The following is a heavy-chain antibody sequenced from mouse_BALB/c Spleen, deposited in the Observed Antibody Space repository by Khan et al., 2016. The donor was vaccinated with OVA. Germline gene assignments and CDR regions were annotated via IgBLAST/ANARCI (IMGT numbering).Heavy chain of an antibody. V-gene: IGHV5-6*01. CDR1: GFTFSTYG. D-gene: IGHD1-1*01. J-gene: IGHJ3*01. CDR3: ARIAYYYESEGFAY. Sequence: EVELVESGGDLVKPGGSLKLSCAASGFTFSTYGMSWVRQTPDKRLEWVATVSSGGHYIYYPDTVKGRFTISRDNAKNTLYLQMSSLKSEDTAMFYCARIAYYYESEGFAYWGQGTLVTVSA. CDR2: VSSGGHYI.